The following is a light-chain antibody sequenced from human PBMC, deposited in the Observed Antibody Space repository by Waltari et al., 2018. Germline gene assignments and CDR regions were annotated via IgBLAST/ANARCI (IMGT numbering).Light chain of an antibody. Sequence: EIVLTQSPGTLSLSPGARAPLSCRASPSVSSNYLAWYLQKPGQAPRLLISGASSRATGIPDRFSGSGSGTDFTLTISRLEPEDFAVYYCQQYGGSPGFTFGPGTKVDIK. CDR3: QQYGGSPGFT. CDR2: GAS. CDR1: PSVSSNY. V-gene: IGKV3-20*01. J-gene: IGKJ3*01.